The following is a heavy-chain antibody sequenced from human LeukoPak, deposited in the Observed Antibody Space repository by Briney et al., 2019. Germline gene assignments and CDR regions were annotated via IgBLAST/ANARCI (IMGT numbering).Heavy chain of an antibody. D-gene: IGHD2-21*01. V-gene: IGHV5-51*01. CDR1: GYSFTTHW. CDR2: INPGDSDT. CDR3: ARRYCGGNTCYFFDY. J-gene: IGHJ4*02. Sequence: GESLKISCKGSGYSFTTHWIGWVRQMPGKGLEWMGIINPGDSDTRYSPSFQGQVTISADKSISTAYLQWSSLKASETATYFCARRYCGGNTCYFFDYWGQGTLVTVSS.